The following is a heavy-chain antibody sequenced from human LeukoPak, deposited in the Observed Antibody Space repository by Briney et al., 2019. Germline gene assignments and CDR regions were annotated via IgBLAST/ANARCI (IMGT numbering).Heavy chain of an antibody. Sequence: ASVKVSCKASGYTFTSYGISWVRQAPGQGLEWMGWISAYNGNTNYAQKFQGRVTMTRNTSTSTAYMELSSLRSEDTAVYYCASSVVGGSYYGDFDYWGQGTLVTVSS. J-gene: IGHJ4*02. CDR2: ISAYNGNT. V-gene: IGHV1-18*01. CDR3: ASSVVGGSYYGDFDY. CDR1: GYTFTSYG. D-gene: IGHD1-26*01.